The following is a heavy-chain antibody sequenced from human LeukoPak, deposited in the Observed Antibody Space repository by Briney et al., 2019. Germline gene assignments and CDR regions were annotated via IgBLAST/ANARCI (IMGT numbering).Heavy chain of an antibody. CDR1: GGSISSSSYY. CDR3: ARKTYYYDSSGYYRDAFDI. V-gene: IGHV4-39*07. Sequence: SETLSLTCTVSGGSISSSSYYWGWIRQPPGKGLEWIGSIYYSGSTNYNPSLKSRVTISVGTSKNQFSLKLSSVTAADTAVYYCARKTYYYDSSGYYRDAFDIWGQGTMVTVSS. D-gene: IGHD3-22*01. J-gene: IGHJ3*02. CDR2: IYYSGST.